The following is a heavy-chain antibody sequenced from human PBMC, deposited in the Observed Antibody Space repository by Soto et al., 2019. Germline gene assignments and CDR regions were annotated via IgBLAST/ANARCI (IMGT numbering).Heavy chain of an antibody. Sequence: QVQLVQSGAEVKKPGASVKVSCKASGGTFSSYAISWVRQAPGQGLEWMGGIIPIFGTANYAQKFQGRVTITADESTSTAYMELSSLRSEDTAVYYCARVSICSGYSYYFDYWGQGTLVTVSS. J-gene: IGHJ4*02. CDR1: GGTFSSYA. D-gene: IGHD3-3*01. CDR3: ARVSICSGYSYYFDY. CDR2: IIPIFGTA. V-gene: IGHV1-69*13.